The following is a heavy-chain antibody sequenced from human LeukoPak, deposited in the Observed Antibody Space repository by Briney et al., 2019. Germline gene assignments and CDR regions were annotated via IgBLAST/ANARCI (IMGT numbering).Heavy chain of an antibody. D-gene: IGHD1-26*01. Sequence: SETLSLTCTVTGDSITSGYYRGWIRQFPGKGLEWIGSIYYSGSTYYNPSLKSRVTISVDTSKNQFSLKLSSVTAADTAVYYCARDIVGATYFDYWGQGTLVTVSS. CDR1: GDSITSGYY. CDR3: ARDIVGATYFDY. V-gene: IGHV4-38-2*02. CDR2: IYYSGST. J-gene: IGHJ4*02.